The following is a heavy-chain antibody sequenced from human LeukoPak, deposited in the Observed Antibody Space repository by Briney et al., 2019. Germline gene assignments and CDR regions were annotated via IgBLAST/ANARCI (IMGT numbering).Heavy chain of an antibody. CDR3: ARGNWDGMATISWFDP. J-gene: IGHJ5*02. D-gene: IGHD5-24*01. CDR1: GGSISSSNW. Sequence: SGTLSLTCAVSGGSISSSNWWSWVRQPPGKGLEWIGEIYHSGSTNYNPSLKSRVTISVDKPKNQFSLKLSSVTAADTAVYYCARGNWDGMATISWFDPWGQGTLVTVSS. CDR2: IYHSGST. V-gene: IGHV4-4*02.